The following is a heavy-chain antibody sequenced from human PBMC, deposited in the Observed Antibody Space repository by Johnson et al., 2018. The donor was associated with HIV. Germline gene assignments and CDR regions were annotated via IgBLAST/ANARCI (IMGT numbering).Heavy chain of an antibody. CDR2: IKQDGSEK. CDR3: ARVKSYGNWGSRKGGRESRAAFDI. J-gene: IGHJ3*02. CDR1: GFTFSSSW. D-gene: IGHD7-27*01. Sequence: VQLVEPGGGLVQPGGSLRLSCPASGFTFSSSWMSWVRQAPGTGLEWVANIKQDGSEKYYVDSVKGRFTIPRDLPKKSLYLQMNSLRAEDTAVYYCARVKSYGNWGSRKGGRESRAAFDIWGQGTMVTVSS. V-gene: IGHV3-7*01.